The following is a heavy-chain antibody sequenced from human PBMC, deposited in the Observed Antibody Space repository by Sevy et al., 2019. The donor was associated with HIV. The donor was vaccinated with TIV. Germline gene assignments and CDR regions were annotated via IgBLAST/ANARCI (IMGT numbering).Heavy chain of an antibody. CDR1: GFTFSSYG. CDR3: ARDAARVIVPTAGFDS. J-gene: IGHJ5*01. CDR2: IWYDGSNK. D-gene: IGHD1-1*01. V-gene: IGHV3-33*01. Sequence: GGSLRLSCAASGFTFSSYGMHWVRQAPGKGLEWVAVIWYDGSNKYYADSVKGRFTISRDNSKKTLYLQMNSLRDEDTAIYYCARDAARVIVPTAGFDSWGQRTLVTVSS.